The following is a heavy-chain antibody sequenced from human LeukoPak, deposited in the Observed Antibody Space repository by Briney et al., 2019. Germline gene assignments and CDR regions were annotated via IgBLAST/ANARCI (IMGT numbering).Heavy chain of an antibody. J-gene: IGHJ4*02. D-gene: IGHD1-26*01. CDR1: GFSLSSYW. CDR3: ARDRVGATYDFDY. V-gene: IGHV3-74*01. Sequence: GGSLRLSCAASGFSLSSYWMHWVRQAPGKGLVWVSRIDNTGRSTSYADSMKGRFTISRDNAKNSLYLQMNSLRAEDTAVYYCARDRVGATYDFDYWGQGTLVTVSS. CDR2: IDNTGRST.